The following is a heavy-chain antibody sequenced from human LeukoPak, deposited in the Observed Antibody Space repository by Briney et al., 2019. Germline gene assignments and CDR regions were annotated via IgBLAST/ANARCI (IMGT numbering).Heavy chain of an antibody. CDR3: ARGPPIVATMDPGSEGGYWFDP. V-gene: IGHV1-18*01. CDR1: GYTFTSYG. J-gene: IGHJ5*02. CDR2: ISAYNGNT. Sequence: ASVKVSCKASGYTFTSYGISWVRQAPGQGLEWMGWISAYNGNTNYAQKLQGRVTMTTDTSTSTAYMELRSLRSDDTAVYYCARGPPIVATMDPGSEGGYWFDPWGQGTLVTVSS. D-gene: IGHD5-12*01.